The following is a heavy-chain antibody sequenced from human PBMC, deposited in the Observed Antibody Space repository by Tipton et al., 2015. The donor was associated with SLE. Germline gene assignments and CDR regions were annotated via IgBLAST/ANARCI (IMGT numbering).Heavy chain of an antibody. J-gene: IGHJ4*02. Sequence: SLRLSCAASGFTFSSYAMSWVRQAPGKGLVWVSRINSDGSSTSYADSVKGRFTISRDNAKNTLYLQMNSLRAEDTAVYYCASHYGSGLGYWGQGTLVTVSS. CDR1: GFTFSSYA. CDR3: ASHYGSGLGY. CDR2: INSDGSST. V-gene: IGHV3-74*01. D-gene: IGHD3-10*01.